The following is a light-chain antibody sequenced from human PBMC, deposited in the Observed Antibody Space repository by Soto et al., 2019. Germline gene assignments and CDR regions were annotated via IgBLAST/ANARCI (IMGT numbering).Light chain of an antibody. J-gene: IGKJ1*01. Sequence: IVLTPSPGTLSLSPGGRATPSCRASQSVSSSYLAWYQQKPGQAPRFLIYGTSSRATGIPDRFSGSGSGTDFSLTISRLEPEDFAVYYCQQYGSSGTFGQGTKVDIK. CDR3: QQYGSSGT. V-gene: IGKV3-20*01. CDR1: QSVSSSY. CDR2: GTS.